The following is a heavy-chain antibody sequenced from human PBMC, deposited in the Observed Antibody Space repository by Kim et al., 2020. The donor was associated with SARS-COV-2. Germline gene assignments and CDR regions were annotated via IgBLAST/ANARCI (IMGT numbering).Heavy chain of an antibody. CDR3: AKRRGAVLTDWYFDV. Sequence: LSLTCAASGFTFSSYAMSWVRQAPGKGLECVSTSGGGGSIHYSDSVKGRFTISRDNSKNTLYLQMNSLRVEDTAVYYCAKRRGAVLTDWYFDVWGRG. CDR2: SGGGGSI. V-gene: IGHV3-23*01. J-gene: IGHJ2*01. CDR1: GFTFSSYA. D-gene: IGHD2-8*01.